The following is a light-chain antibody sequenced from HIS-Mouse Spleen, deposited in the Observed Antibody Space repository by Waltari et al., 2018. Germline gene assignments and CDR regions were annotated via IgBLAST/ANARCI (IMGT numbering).Light chain of an antibody. V-gene: IGLV2-14*01. Sequence: QSALTQPASVSASPGQSITLSCPGTTTDGGGYNYVSWYQQHPGKAPKLMIYEVSNRPSGVSNRFSGSKSGNTASLTISGLQAEDEADYYCSSYTSSSTWVFGGGTKLTVL. J-gene: IGLJ3*02. CDR3: SSYTSSSTWV. CDR1: TTDGGGYNY. CDR2: EVS.